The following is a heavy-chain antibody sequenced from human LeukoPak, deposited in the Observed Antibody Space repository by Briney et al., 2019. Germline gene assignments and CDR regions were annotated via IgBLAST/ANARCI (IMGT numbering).Heavy chain of an antibody. CDR3: ARLGRQQVYYYYMDV. V-gene: IGHV3-48*01. CDR2: VSSSSSST. Sequence: GGSLRLSCAASGFTFTTYNMNWVRQAPGKGLEWVSYVSSSSSSTYYADSLKGRFTISRDNAKNSLYLQMNNLRAEDTAVYYCARLGRQQVYYYYMDVWGKGTTVTVSS. D-gene: IGHD6-13*01. CDR1: GFTFTTYN. J-gene: IGHJ6*03.